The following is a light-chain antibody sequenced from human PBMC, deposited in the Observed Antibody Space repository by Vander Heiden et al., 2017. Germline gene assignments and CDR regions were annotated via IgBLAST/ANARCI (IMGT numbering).Light chain of an antibody. V-gene: IGKV3-20*01. CDR1: QSVSRSD. J-gene: IGKJ1*01. CDR3: QQYGSSPTWT. Sequence: SCRASQSVSRSDLAWYQQKHGQAPRLRIYVSSSSASGIPDRFSVSGSGTDFTLTISILEPEDFAVYYCQQYGSSPTWTFGQGTKVEIK. CDR2: VSS.